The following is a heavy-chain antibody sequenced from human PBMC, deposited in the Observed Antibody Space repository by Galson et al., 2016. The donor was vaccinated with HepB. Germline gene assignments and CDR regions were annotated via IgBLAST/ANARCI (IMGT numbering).Heavy chain of an antibody. CDR1: GFPFSVYF. J-gene: IGHJ4*02. CDR3: ATENWWRFDS. V-gene: IGHV3-11*01. Sequence: SLRLSCAASGFPFSVYFMTWIRQSPGKGLEWVSTITVGGDATDYADSVKGRFTISRDNAKDTLYLEMSSLTAEATAVYYCATENWWRFDSWGQGTLVTVSS. CDR2: ITVGGDAT. D-gene: IGHD2-15*01.